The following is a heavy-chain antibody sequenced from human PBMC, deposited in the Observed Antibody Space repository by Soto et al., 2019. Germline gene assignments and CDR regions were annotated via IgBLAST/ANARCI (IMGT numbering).Heavy chain of an antibody. CDR3: GKDMQQLVGLDWDYYYGMDV. V-gene: IGHV3-30*18. D-gene: IGHD6-13*01. Sequence: PGGSLRLSCAASGFTFSSYGMHWVRQAPGKGLEWVAVISYDGSNKYYADSVKGRFTISRDNSKNTLYLQMNSLRAEDTAVYYCGKDMQQLVGLDWDYYYGMDVRGQGTTVTVSS. J-gene: IGHJ6*02. CDR2: ISYDGSNK. CDR1: GFTFSSYG.